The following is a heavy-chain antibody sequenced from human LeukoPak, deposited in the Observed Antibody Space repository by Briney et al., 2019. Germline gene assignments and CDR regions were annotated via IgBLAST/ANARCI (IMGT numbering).Heavy chain of an antibody. J-gene: IGHJ6*02. CDR1: GGSISSGGYY. CDR3: ARERSLYGMDV. CDR2: IYYSGST. Sequence: SETLSLTCTVSGGSISSGGYYWSWIRQHPGKGLEWIGYIYYSGSTNYNPSLKSRVTISVDTSKNQFSLKLSSVTAADTAVYYCARERSLYGMDVWGQGTTVTVSS. V-gene: IGHV4-31*03.